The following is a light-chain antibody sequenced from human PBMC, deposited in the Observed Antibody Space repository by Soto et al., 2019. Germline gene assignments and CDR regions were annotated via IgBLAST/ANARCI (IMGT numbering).Light chain of an antibody. J-gene: IGLJ2*01. Sequence: QSALTQPASVSGSPGQSITISCAGTSSDVGGYNFVSWYQHHPGKVPKLMIYDVSNRPSGVSNRFSGSKSGNTASLTISGLQAEDEADYYCSSYTSSSTLVLGGGTQLTVL. CDR2: DVS. CDR3: SSYTSSSTLV. CDR1: SSDVGGYNF. V-gene: IGLV2-14*03.